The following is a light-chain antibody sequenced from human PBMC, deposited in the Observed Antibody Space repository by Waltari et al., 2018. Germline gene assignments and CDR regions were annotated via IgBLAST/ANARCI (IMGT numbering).Light chain of an antibody. V-gene: IGKV3-15*01. Sequence: EIVMTQSPATLSVSPGERATLSCRASQSVSSNLAWYQQKVGQAPRLLIYDTSTRATGIPARFSGSGSGTEFTLTISSMQSEDFAVYYCQQYNNWPGTFGQGSRLEIK. CDR3: QQYNNWPGT. J-gene: IGKJ5*01. CDR2: DTS. CDR1: QSVSSN.